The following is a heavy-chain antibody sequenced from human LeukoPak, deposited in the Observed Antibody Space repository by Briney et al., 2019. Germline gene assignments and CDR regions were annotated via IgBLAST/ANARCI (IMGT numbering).Heavy chain of an antibody. D-gene: IGHD6-19*01. J-gene: IGHJ3*02. V-gene: IGHV1-18*01. CDR3: ASWVLCSGWYEAFDI. CDR2: ISAYNGNT. CDR1: GYTFTSYG. Sequence: ASVKVSCKASGYTFTSYGISWVRQAPGQGLEWMGWISAYNGNTNYAQKLQGRVTMTTDTSTSTAYMELRSLRSDDTAVYYCASWVLCSGWYEAFDIWGQGTMVTVSS.